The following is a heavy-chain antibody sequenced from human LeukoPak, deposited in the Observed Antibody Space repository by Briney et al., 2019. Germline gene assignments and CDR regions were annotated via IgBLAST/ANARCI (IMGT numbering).Heavy chain of an antibody. J-gene: IGHJ4*02. V-gene: IGHV4-59*01. CDR1: GGSISSYY. CDR2: IYYSGST. CDR3: ASRYYYDSSGYFLY. Sequence: SETLSLICTVSGGSISSYYWSWIRQPPGKGLEWIGYIYYSGSTNYNPSLKSRVTISVDTSKNQFSLKLSSVTAADTAVYYCASRYYYDSSGYFLYWGQGTLVTVSS. D-gene: IGHD3-22*01.